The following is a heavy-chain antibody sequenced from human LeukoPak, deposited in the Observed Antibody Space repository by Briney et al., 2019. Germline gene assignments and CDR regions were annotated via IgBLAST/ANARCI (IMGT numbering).Heavy chain of an antibody. D-gene: IGHD2-15*01. CDR1: GYTFTSYG. V-gene: IGHV1-18*01. CDR2: ISAYNGNT. CDR3: ARESGEFYYYYGMDV. J-gene: IGHJ6*02. Sequence: ASVKVSCKASGYTFTSYGISWVRQAPGQGLEWMGWISAYNGNTNYAQKLQGRVTMTTDTSTSTAYMELRSLRSGDTAVYYCARESGEFYYYYGMDVWGQGTTVTVSS.